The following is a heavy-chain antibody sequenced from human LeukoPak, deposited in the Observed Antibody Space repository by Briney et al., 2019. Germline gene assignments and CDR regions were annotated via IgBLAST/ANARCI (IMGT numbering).Heavy chain of an antibody. CDR3: AREPGYGDYGVDY. J-gene: IGHJ4*02. CDR2: ISGGGIGT. Sequence: PGGPLRLSCAVSGFTFSSNAMSWVRQAPGKGLEWVSAISGGGIGTYYAGSVKGRFTIARDNSKNTLYLQMNSLKAEDTAVYYCAREPGYGDYGVDYWGQGTLVTVSS. D-gene: IGHD4-17*01. V-gene: IGHV3-23*01. CDR1: GFTFSSNA.